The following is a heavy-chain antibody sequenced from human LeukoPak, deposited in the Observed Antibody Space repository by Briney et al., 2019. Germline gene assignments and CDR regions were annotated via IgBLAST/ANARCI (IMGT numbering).Heavy chain of an antibody. D-gene: IGHD3-22*01. Sequence: GAPRLLCGGSGISFRCGLDKLGRPGPGKGAELVGRIYSETDGGTTQYAAPVNGRFTISRDDSKNTLYLQMHSLETEDTALYYCARGSNRYDSSDFDCWGQGSLVTVSS. CDR1: GISFRCGL. CDR2: IYSETDGGTT. CDR3: ARGSNRYDSSDFDC. V-gene: IGHV3-15*01. J-gene: IGHJ4*02.